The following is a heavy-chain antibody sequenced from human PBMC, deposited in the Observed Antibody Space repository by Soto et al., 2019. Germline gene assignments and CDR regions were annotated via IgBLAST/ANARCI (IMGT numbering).Heavy chain of an antibody. CDR2: ISAYNGNT. CDR1: GYTFTSYG. Sequence: QVQLVQSGAEVKKPGASVKVSCKASGYTFTSYGISWVRQAPGQGLEWMGWISAYNGNTNYAQKLQGRVTMTTDTSTSTAYRGLRSLRSDDTAVYYCARDRVCSSTSCYEAWFDPWGQGTLVTVSS. V-gene: IGHV1-18*01. D-gene: IGHD2-2*01. CDR3: ARDRVCSSTSCYEAWFDP. J-gene: IGHJ5*02.